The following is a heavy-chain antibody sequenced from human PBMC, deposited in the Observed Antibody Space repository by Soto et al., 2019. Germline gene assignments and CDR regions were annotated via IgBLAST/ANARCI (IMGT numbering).Heavy chain of an antibody. J-gene: IGHJ4*02. V-gene: IGHV3-21*01. CDR2: ISSSSSYI. D-gene: IGHD4-17*01. Sequence: EVQLVESGGGLVKPGGSLRLSCAASGFTFSSYSMNWVRQAPGKGLEWVSSISSSSSYIYYADSVKCRFTISRDNAKNSLYLQMNSLRAEDTSVYYCARAGTTVVTWYFDYWGQGTLVTVSS. CDR3: ARAGTTVVTWYFDY. CDR1: GFTFSSYS.